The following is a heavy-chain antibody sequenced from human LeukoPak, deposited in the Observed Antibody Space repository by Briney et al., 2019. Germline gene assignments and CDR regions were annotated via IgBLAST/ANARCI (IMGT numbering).Heavy chain of an antibody. CDR2: INPNSGGT. Sequence: ASVKVSCKASGYTFTGYYMHWVRQAPGQGLEWMGRINPNSGGTNYAQKFQGRVTMTRDTSISTAYMELSRLRSDDTAVYYCARGPAATRKYYYDSRAGFDYWGQGTLVTVSS. J-gene: IGHJ4*02. V-gene: IGHV1-2*06. CDR3: ARGPAATRKYYYDSRAGFDY. CDR1: GYTFTGYY. D-gene: IGHD3-22*01.